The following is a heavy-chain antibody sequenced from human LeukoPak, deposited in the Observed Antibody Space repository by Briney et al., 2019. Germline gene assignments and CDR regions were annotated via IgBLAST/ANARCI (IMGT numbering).Heavy chain of an antibody. CDR1: GGSFSGYY. J-gene: IGHJ3*02. V-gene: IGHV4-34*01. Sequence: SETLSLTCAVYGGSFSGYYWSWIRQPPGKGLERIGEINHSGSTNYNPSLKSRVTISVDTSKNQFSLKLSSVTAADTAVYYCAREGYCSSTSCQNRYAFEIWGQGTMVTASS. CDR2: INHSGST. CDR3: AREGYCSSTSCQNRYAFEI. D-gene: IGHD2-2*01.